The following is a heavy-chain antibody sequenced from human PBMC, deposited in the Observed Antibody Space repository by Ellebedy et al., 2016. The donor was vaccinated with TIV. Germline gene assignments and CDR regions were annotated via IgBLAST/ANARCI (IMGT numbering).Heavy chain of an antibody. CDR1: GGSFSGYY. J-gene: IGHJ4*02. Sequence: SQTLSLTCAVYGGSFSGYYWSWIRQPPGKGLEWIGEINHSGSTNYNPSLKSRVTISVDTSKNQFSLKLSSVTAADTAVYYCARGASIAARPCDYWGQGTLVTVSS. CDR3: ARGASIAARPCDY. V-gene: IGHV4-34*01. D-gene: IGHD6-6*01. CDR2: INHSGST.